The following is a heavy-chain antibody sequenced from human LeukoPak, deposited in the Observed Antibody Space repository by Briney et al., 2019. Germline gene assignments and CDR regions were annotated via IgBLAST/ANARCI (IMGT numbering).Heavy chain of an antibody. CDR1: GFTFSSYG. V-gene: IGHV3-64*01. CDR2: ISSNGGST. CDR3: ARDGTGGLYYFDY. Sequence: GGSLRLSCAASGFTFSSYGMHWVRQAPGKGLEYVSAISSNGGSTYYANSVKGRFTISRDNSKNTLYLQMGSLRAEDMAVYYCARDGTGGLYYFDYWGQGTLVTVSS. J-gene: IGHJ4*02. D-gene: IGHD7-27*01.